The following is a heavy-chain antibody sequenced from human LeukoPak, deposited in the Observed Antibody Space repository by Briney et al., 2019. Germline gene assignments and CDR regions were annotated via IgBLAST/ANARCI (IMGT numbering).Heavy chain of an antibody. CDR2: INWNGGST. CDR3: ARGDGSGPSFDY. J-gene: IGHJ4*02. Sequence: GGSLRLSCAASGFTFDDFGMSWVRQTPGKGLEWVSGINWNGGSTGYADSVKGRFTISRDNAKNSLYLQMNSLRAEDTALYHCARGDGSGPSFDYWGQGTLVTVSS. V-gene: IGHV3-20*01. D-gene: IGHD3-3*01. CDR1: GFTFDDFG.